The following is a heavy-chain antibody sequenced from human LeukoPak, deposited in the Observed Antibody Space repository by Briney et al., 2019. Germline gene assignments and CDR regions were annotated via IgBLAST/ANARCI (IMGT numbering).Heavy chain of an antibody. CDR1: GFTFSSYW. CDR3: AQVRSHSSGWSFLPVDY. D-gene: IGHD6-19*01. J-gene: IGHJ4*02. V-gene: IGHV3-74*01. CDR2: INSDGSST. Sequence: GGSLRLSCAASGFTFSSYWMHWVRQAPGKGLVWVSRINSDGSSTSYADSVKGRFTISRDNAKNTLYLQMNSLRAEDTAVYYCAQVRSHSSGWSFLPVDYWAREPWSPSPQ.